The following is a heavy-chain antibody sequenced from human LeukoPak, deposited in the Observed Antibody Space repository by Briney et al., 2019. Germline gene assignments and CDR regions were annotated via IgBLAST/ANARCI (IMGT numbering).Heavy chain of an antibody. CDR3: ANHRTPDRYHWNYFDY. CDR1: GFTFRNSA. D-gene: IGHD1-20*01. J-gene: IGHJ4*02. V-gene: IGHV3-23*01. CDR2: IGGHVHST. Sequence: GGSLRHSCAASGFTFRNSAMSWVRQAPGTGLEWVSSIGGHVHSTYYADSVIGRFTVSRDDSKNTLYLQMNSLRADDTAIYYCANHRTPDRYHWNYFDYWGQGTLVTVSS.